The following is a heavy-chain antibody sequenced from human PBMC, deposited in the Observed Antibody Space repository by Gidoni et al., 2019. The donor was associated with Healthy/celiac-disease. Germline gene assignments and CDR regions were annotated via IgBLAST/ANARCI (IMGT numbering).Heavy chain of an antibody. D-gene: IGHD3-10*01. V-gene: IGHV1-69*01. CDR3: ARTPGAGLGPFFDY. CDR2: IIPIVGTA. J-gene: IGHJ4*02. CDR1: GGTFSSYA. Sequence: QVQLVQSGAEVKKPGSSVKVACQASGGTFSSYAFSCVRQAPGQGLEWMGGIIPIVGTANYAQKFQGRVTITADESTSTAYMELSSLRSEDTAVYYCARTPGAGLGPFFDYWGQGTLVTVSS.